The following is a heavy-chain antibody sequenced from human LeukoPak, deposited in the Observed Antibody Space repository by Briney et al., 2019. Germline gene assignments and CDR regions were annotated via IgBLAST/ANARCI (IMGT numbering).Heavy chain of an antibody. CDR3: ARAVAANTHDAFDI. D-gene: IGHD6-19*01. Sequence: SVYFACKASAYTFTSYYMHWVRQAPGQGFDWMGIINPSGGSTDYPQKFDGRVPMNRDTSTSTVYMELSSLRSEDTAVYYCARAVAANTHDAFDIWGQGTMVTVSS. V-gene: IGHV1-46*01. CDR2: INPSGGST. J-gene: IGHJ3*02. CDR1: AYTFTSYY.